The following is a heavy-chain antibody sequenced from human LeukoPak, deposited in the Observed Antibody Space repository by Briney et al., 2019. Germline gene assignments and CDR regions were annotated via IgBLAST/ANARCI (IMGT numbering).Heavy chain of an antibody. CDR2: INHSGST. CDR3: ARRLVTIFGVVSTFDY. J-gene: IGHJ4*02. V-gene: IGHV4-34*01. D-gene: IGHD3-3*01. Sequence: PSETLSLTCAVYGGSFSGYYWSWIRQPPGKGLEWIGEINHSGSTNYNLSLKSRVTISVDTSKNQFSLKLSSVTAADTAVYYCARRLVTIFGVVSTFDYWGQGTLVTVSS. CDR1: GGSFSGYY.